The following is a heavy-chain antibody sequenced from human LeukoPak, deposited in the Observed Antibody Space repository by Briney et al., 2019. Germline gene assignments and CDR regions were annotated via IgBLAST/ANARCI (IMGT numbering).Heavy chain of an antibody. D-gene: IGHD3-10*01. CDR1: GFTFSSYG. CDR2: IWFDGSNK. CDR3: ARDTGRSGSRGWSDP. V-gene: IGHV3-33*01. J-gene: IGHJ5*02. Sequence: GGSLRLSCAASGFTFSSYGMHWVRQAPGKRLEWVAVIWFDGSNKYYADSVKGRFTISRDNSKNTLYLQMNSLRAEDTAVYYCARDTGRSGSRGWSDPWGQGTLVTVSS.